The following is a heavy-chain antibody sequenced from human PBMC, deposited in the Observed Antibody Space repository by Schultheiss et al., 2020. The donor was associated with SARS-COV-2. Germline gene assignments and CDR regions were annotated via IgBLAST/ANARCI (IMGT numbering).Heavy chain of an antibody. CDR1: GFTFSDHY. J-gene: IGHJ4*02. CDR3: ARVAYYDSSGYYYVHFDY. CDR2: ISSSGSTI. D-gene: IGHD3-22*01. V-gene: IGHV3-11*04. Sequence: GGSLRLSCAASGFTFSDHYMDWVRQAPGKGLEWVSYISSSGSTIYYADSVKGRFTISRDNAKNSLYLQMNSLRAEDTAVYYCARVAYYDSSGYYYVHFDYWGQGTLVTVSS.